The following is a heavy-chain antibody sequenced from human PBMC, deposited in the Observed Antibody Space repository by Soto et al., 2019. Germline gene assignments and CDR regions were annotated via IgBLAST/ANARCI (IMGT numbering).Heavy chain of an antibody. J-gene: IGHJ4*02. CDR1: GFTVSSNY. D-gene: IGHD5-18*01. CDR3: ARVPRQLGPYYFDY. CDR2: IYSGGST. Sequence: EVQLVESGGGLVQPGGSLRLSCAATGFTVSSNYMSWVRQAPGKGLEWVSVIYSGGSTYYADSVKGRFTISRDNSKTTLYLQMNSLRAEDTAVYYCARVPRQLGPYYFDYWGQGTLVTVSS. V-gene: IGHV3-66*01.